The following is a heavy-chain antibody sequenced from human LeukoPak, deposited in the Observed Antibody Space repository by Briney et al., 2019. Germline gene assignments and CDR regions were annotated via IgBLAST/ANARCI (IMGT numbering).Heavy chain of an antibody. V-gene: IGHV3-30-3*01. J-gene: IGHJ4*02. CDR2: ISYDGGNK. CDR1: GFTFSSYA. CDR3: ARDEIWYDSSGCLEY. D-gene: IGHD3-22*01. Sequence: GGSLRLSCAASGFTFSSYAMHWVRQAPGKGLEWVAIISYDGGNKYYADSVKGRFTISRDNSENTLYLQMNSLGAEDTAIYYCARDEIWYDSSGCLEYWGQGTPVTVSS.